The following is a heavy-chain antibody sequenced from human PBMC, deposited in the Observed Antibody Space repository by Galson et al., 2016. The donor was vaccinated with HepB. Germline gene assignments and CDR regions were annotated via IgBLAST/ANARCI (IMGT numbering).Heavy chain of an antibody. CDR2: IGRSGRGT. CDR1: GFTFSDYA. V-gene: IGHV3-23*01. CDR3: AKDQLIVIVPAAGNWFDP. Sequence: SLRLSCAASGFTFSDYAMSWLRQAPGKGLEWVSGIGRSGRGTHYADSVKGRFTISRDNSKNTLFLQMNSLRAEDTATYYCAKDQLIVIVPAAGNWFDPWGQGTLVTVSS. J-gene: IGHJ5*02. D-gene: IGHD2-2*01.